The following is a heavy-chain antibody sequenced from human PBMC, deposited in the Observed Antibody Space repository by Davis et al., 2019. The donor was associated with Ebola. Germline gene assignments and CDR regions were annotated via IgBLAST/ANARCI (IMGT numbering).Heavy chain of an antibody. CDR2: IIPILGIA. D-gene: IGHD6-13*01. CDR3: ARDLYSSSWFDY. J-gene: IGHJ4*02. Sequence: SVKVSCKASGGTFSSYAISWVRQAPGQGLEWMGRIIPILGIANYAQKFQGRVTMTRDTSTSTVYMELSSLRSEDTAVYYCARDLYSSSWFDYWGQGTLVTVSS. CDR1: GGTFSSYA. V-gene: IGHV1-69*04.